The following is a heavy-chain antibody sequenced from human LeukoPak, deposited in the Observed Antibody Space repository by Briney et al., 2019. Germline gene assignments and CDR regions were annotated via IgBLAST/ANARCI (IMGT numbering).Heavy chain of an antibody. CDR2: IYTSGNT. Sequence: PSETLSLTCTVSSGSISSGSYYWSWIRQPAGKGLEWIGRIYTSGNTNYNPSLKSRVTISVDTSKNQFSLKLSSVTAADTAVYYCARVEYSGYDSHLWGQGTLVTVSS. CDR1: SGSISSGSYY. D-gene: IGHD5-12*01. CDR3: ARVEYSGYDSHL. J-gene: IGHJ4*02. V-gene: IGHV4-61*02.